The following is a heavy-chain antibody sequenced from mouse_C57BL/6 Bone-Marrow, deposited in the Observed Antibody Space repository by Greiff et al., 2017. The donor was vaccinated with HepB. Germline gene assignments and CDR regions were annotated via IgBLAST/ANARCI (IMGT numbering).Heavy chain of an antibody. D-gene: IGHD2-1*01. CDR2: IDPETGGT. J-gene: IGHJ3*01. Sequence: QVQLKESGAELVRPGASVTLSCKASGYTFTDYEMHWVKQTPVHGLEWIGAIDPETGGTAYNQKFKGKAILTADKSSSTAYMELRSLTSEDSAVYYCTRYYGNYGWFAYWGQGTLVTVSA. CDR3: TRYYGNYGWFAY. V-gene: IGHV1-15*01. CDR1: GYTFTDYE.